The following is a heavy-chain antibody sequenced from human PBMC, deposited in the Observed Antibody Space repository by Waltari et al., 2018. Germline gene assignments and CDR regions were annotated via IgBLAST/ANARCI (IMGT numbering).Heavy chain of an antibody. Sequence: QVQLQESGPGLVKPSETLSLTCAVSGYSISYGYYWGWIRQPPGKGREWIGTIYHSGSTYYNPSLKSRVTISVDRFKNQFSRKLNSVTAADTAVYYCARSNSGYYYYMDVWGKGTTVTV. D-gene: IGHD6-19*01. CDR1: GYSISYGYY. J-gene: IGHJ6*03. V-gene: IGHV4-38-2*01. CDR3: ARSNSGYYYYMDV. CDR2: IYHSGST.